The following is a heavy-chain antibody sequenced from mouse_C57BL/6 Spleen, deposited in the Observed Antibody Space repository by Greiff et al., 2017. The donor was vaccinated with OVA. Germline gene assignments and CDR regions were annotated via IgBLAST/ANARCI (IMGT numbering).Heavy chain of an antibody. CDR2: IYPGSGNT. CDR3: ARSYYYGSSRYAMDY. Sequence: QVQLKESGPELVKPGASVKISCKASGYSFTSYYIHWVKQRPGQGLEWIGWIYPGSGNTKYNEKFKGKATLTADTSSSTAYMQLSSLTSEDSAVYSCARSYYYGSSRYAMDYWGQGTSVTVSS. D-gene: IGHD1-1*01. V-gene: IGHV1-66*01. J-gene: IGHJ4*01. CDR1: GYSFTSYY.